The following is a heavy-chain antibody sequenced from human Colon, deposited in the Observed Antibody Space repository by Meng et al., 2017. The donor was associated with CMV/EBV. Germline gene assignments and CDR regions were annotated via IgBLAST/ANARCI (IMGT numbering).Heavy chain of an antibody. J-gene: IGHJ5*01. CDR1: APIRDSY. D-gene: IGHD2-2*01. V-gene: IGHV4-59*01. Sequence: APIRDSYWSWVRQSPGRGLEWIGHVFYSGTSHYNSSLANRVTISVDTSRTQITLKLSSLTAADTAIYYCARVRCSSTSCYGTWRLDSWGQGTLVTVSS. CDR3: ARVRCSSTSCYGTWRLDS. CDR2: VFYSGTS.